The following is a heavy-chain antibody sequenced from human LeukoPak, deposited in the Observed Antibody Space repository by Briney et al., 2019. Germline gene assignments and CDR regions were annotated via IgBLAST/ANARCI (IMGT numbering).Heavy chain of an antibody. D-gene: IGHD6-13*01. V-gene: IGHV3-9*01. CDR3: AKGGIHRGYYYYYMDV. CDR1: GFTFDDYA. Sequence: GGSLRLSCAASGFTFDDYAMHWVRQAPGKGLEWVSGINWSGDRIGYADSVKGRFTISRDNAKKSLYLQMNSLRAEDTALYYCAKGGIHRGYYYYYMDVWGKGTTVTISS. J-gene: IGHJ6*03. CDR2: INWSGDRI.